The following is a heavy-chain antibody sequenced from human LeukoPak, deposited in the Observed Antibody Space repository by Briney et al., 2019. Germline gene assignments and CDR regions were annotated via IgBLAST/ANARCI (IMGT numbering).Heavy chain of an antibody. D-gene: IGHD1-26*01. CDR1: GFIFSSHW. V-gene: IGHV3-49*04. CDR3: TARRGGSRLDY. Sequence: GGSLRLSCAASGFIFSSHWMSWVRQAPGKGLEWVGFIRSKAYGGTTEYAASVKGRFTISRDDSKSIAHLQMNSLKTEDTAVYYCTARRGGSRLDYWGQGTLVTVSS. CDR2: IRSKAYGGTT. J-gene: IGHJ4*02.